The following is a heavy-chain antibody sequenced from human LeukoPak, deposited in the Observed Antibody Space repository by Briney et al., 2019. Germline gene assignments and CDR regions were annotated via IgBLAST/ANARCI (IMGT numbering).Heavy chain of an antibody. D-gene: IGHD6-13*01. CDR2: INHSGST. CDR3: ARGAGYSSSWYRRYWFDP. Sequence: SETLSLTCAVYGGSFSGYYWSWIRQPPGKGLEWIGEINHSGSTNYNPSLKSRVTISVDTSKNQFSLKLSSVTAADTAVYYCARGAGYSSSWYRRYWFDPWGQGTLVTVSS. V-gene: IGHV4-34*01. CDR1: GGSFSGYY. J-gene: IGHJ5*02.